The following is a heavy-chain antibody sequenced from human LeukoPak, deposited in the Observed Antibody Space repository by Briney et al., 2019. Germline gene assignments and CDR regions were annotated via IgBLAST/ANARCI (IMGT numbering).Heavy chain of an antibody. J-gene: IGHJ4*02. CDR2: IYYSGST. CDR3: ASIEVTGDY. CDR1: GDSIGNNNYY. V-gene: IGHV4-39*07. D-gene: IGHD2-21*02. Sequence: PSETLSLTCTVSGDSIGNNNYYWGWIRQPPGKGLEWIASIYYSGSTYYNPSLKSRVTISVDTSKNQFSLKLNSVTAADTAVYYCASIEVTGDYWGQGTLVIVSS.